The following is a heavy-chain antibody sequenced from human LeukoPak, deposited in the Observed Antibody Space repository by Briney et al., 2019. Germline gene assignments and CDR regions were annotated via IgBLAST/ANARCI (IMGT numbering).Heavy chain of an antibody. D-gene: IGHD2-2*02. V-gene: IGHV4-4*02. Sequence: PSGTLSLTCAVSGGSISSSNWWSWVRQLPGKGLEWIGEIYHSGSTNYNPSLKSRVTISVDKSKNQFSLKLTSVTAADSAVYYCARGHCSSTSCYTGIDSWGQGTLVTVSS. CDR2: IYHSGST. J-gene: IGHJ4*02. CDR1: GGSISSSNW. CDR3: ARGHCSSTSCYTGIDS.